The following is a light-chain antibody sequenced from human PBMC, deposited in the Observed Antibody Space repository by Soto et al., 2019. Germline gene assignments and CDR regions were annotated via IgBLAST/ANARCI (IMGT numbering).Light chain of an antibody. J-gene: IGLJ1*01. CDR2: SNN. Sequence: QSVLTQPPSKSGTPGQRVTISCSGSRSNIGSNTVTWYQQLPGTAPKLLIYSNNQRPSGVPDRFSGSKSGTSASLAISGLQSEDEADYYCAAWDDSLNGSYVFGTGTKVTVL. CDR3: AAWDDSLNGSYV. V-gene: IGLV1-44*01. CDR1: RSNIGSNT.